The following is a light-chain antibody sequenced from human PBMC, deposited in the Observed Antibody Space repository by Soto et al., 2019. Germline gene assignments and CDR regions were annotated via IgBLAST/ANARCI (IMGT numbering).Light chain of an antibody. CDR3: CSYTTTSTRV. CDR1: SSDVGAYNY. J-gene: IGLJ2*01. Sequence: QSALTQPASVSGSPGQSITISCTGTSSDVGAYNYVSWYQQHPGKAPKLIIYEVSNRPSGVSNRFSGSKSGNTASLTISGLQAEDEADYYCCSYTTTSTRVFGGGTKFTVL. CDR2: EVS. V-gene: IGLV2-14*01.